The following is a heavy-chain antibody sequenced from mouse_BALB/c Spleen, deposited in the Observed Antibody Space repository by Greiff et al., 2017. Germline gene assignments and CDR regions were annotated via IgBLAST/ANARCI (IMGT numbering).Heavy chain of an antibody. D-gene: IGHD2-1*01. Sequence: EVKLVESGGGLVKPGGSLKLSCAASGFTFSSYAMSWVRQTPEKRLEWVASISSGGSTYYPDSVKGRFTISRDNARNILYLQMSSLRSEDTAMYYCARYGNLDYWGQGTTLTVSS. CDR2: ISSGGST. CDR3: ARYGNLDY. J-gene: IGHJ2*01. CDR1: GFTFSSYA. V-gene: IGHV5-6-5*01.